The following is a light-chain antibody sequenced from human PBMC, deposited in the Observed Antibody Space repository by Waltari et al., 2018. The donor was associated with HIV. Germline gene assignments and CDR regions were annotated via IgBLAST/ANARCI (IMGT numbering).Light chain of an antibody. CDR3: AAGDGSLSAVV. Sequence: QSLLTQPPSASGAPGQRVPISCSGSSSNIGTNYVYWYQQLPGRAPKFLMYRDAQLPPGFRYRSAGSKSGTSASLAISGLRSDDEAEYYCAAGDGSLSAVVFGGGTKLTVL. CDR1: SSNIGTNY. CDR2: RDA. J-gene: IGLJ3*02. V-gene: IGLV1-47*01.